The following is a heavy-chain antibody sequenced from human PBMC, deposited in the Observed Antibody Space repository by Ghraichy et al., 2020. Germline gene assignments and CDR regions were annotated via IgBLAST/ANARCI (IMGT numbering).Heavy chain of an antibody. J-gene: IGHJ6*02. CDR2: ISAYNGNT. Sequence: ASVKVSCKASGYTFTSYGISWVRQAPGQGLEWMGWISAYNGNTNYAQKLQGRVTMTTDTSTSTAYMELRSLRSDDTAVYYCARGLTGTTVFLYYYGMDVWGQGTTVTVSS. D-gene: IGHD1-7*01. CDR1: GYTFTSYG. CDR3: ARGLTGTTVFLYYYGMDV. V-gene: IGHV1-18*01.